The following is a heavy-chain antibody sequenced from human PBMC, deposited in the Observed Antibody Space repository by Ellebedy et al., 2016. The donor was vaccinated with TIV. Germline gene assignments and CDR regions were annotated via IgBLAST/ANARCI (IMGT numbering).Heavy chain of an antibody. Sequence: MPSETLSLTCAISGDSVSSNSAAWNWIRHSPSRGLEWLGRAYYRSKWHNDYAVSMKSRIAINTDTSKNQCSLQLNSVTPEDTAVYYCARCVWSGACDYWGQGTLVTVSS. CDR3: ARCVWSGACDY. J-gene: IGHJ4*02. D-gene: IGHD4/OR15-4a*01. V-gene: IGHV6-1*01. CDR2: AYYRSKWHN. CDR1: GDSVSSNSAA.